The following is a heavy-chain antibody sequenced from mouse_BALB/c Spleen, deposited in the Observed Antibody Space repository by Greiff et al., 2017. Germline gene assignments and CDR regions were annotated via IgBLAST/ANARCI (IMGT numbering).Heavy chain of an antibody. CDR3: ARKGGSSHYWYFDV. Sequence: VKVVESGPGLVQPSQTLSITCAVSGFSLTSYGVYWVRQSPGKGLEWLGVIWSGGSTNYNAAFISRLFISKDNSKSQVFFKMNSLQADDTAIYYYARKGGSSHYWYFDVWGAGTTVTVSS. CDR1: GFSLTSYG. CDR2: IWSGGST. V-gene: IGHV2-4-1*01. J-gene: IGHJ1*01. D-gene: IGHD1-1*01.